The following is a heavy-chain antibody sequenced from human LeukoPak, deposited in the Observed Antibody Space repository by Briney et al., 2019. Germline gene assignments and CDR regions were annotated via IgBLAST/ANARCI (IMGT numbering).Heavy chain of an antibody. V-gene: IGHV3-21*01. D-gene: IGHD2-2*01. CDR3: AKDVPAAYFDY. CDR1: GFTFSSYS. J-gene: IGHJ4*02. Sequence: GGSLRLSCAASGFTFSSYSMNWVRQAPGKGLEWVSSISSSSSYIYYADSVKGRFTISRDNSKTTLYLQMNSLRAEDTAVYYCAKDVPAAYFDYWGQGTLVTVSS. CDR2: ISSSSSYI.